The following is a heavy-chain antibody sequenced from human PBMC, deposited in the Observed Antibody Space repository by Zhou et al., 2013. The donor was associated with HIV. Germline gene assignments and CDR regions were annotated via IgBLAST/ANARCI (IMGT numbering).Heavy chain of an antibody. J-gene: IGHJ4*02. Sequence: QVQLLQSGAEVKKPGASVKVSCKTAGGTFNSNGVSWVRHAPGQGLEWMGGIIPSSGTVNFAQKFQDRVILTADASTSTVYMDLSRLTSEDTAVYYCARDKGFFDSGGYPIFDYWGQGTQVTVSS. CDR2: IIPSSGTV. V-gene: IGHV1-69*13. CDR1: GGTFNSNG. CDR3: ARDKGFFDSGGYPIFDY. D-gene: IGHD3-22*01.